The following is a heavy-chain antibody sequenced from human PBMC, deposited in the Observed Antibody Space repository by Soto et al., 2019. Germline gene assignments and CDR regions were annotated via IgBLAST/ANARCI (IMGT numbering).Heavy chain of an antibody. D-gene: IGHD5-18*01. J-gene: IGHJ5*02. V-gene: IGHV2-5*02. CDR1: GFSLSTSGVG. CDR3: AHTPGQWIQLWLGPHQWNNWFDP. Sequence: QITLQESGPTLVKPTQTLTLTCTFSGFSLSTSGVGVGWIRQPPGKALEWLALIYWDDDKRYSPSLKSRLTISKDTSKNQVVLTMTNMDPVDTATYYCAHTPGQWIQLWLGPHQWNNWFDPWGQGTLVTVSS. CDR2: IYWDDDK.